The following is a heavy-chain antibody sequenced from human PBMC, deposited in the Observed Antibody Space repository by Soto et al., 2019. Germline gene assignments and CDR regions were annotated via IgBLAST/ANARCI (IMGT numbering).Heavy chain of an antibody. J-gene: IGHJ6*02. V-gene: IGHV3-33*01. CDR2: IWDDGSNK. Sequence: QVQLVESGGGVVQPGRSLRLSCAAAGFTFSSYGMHWVRQAPGKGLEWVALIWDDGSNKYYADSVKARLTISRDNSKNTLYLQMNSLGAEDTAVYYCAMYMDACQVCSFGMDVWGRGTTVTVSS. CDR3: AMYMDACQVCSFGMDV. CDR1: GFTFSSYG. D-gene: IGHD1-20*01.